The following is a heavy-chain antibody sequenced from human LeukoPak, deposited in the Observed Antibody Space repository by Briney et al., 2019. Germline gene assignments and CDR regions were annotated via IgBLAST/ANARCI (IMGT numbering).Heavy chain of an antibody. D-gene: IGHD6-13*01. V-gene: IGHV3-11*04. Sequence: GGSLRLSCAASGFTFSDYYMSWIRQAPGKGLEWVSYISSSGSTIYYADSVKGRFTISRDNAKNSLYLHMNSLRAEDTALYYCARVGYSSSWYYFDYWGQGTLVTVSS. CDR3: ARVGYSSSWYYFDY. J-gene: IGHJ4*02. CDR1: GFTFSDYY. CDR2: ISSSGSTI.